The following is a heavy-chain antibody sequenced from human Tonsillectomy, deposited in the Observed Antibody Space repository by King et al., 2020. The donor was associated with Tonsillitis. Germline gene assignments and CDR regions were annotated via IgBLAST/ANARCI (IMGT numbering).Heavy chain of an antibody. J-gene: IGHJ4*02. V-gene: IGHV3-30*04. Sequence: HVQLVESGGGVVQPGRSLRLSCAASGFTFNTYAMHWVRQAPGKGLEWVAVISSDGNNQYYADSVKGRLTISRDNSKNTLYLQMDSLRAEDTAVYYCARRGELLWIGELYYFFDYWGQGTLVTVSS. CDR3: ARRGELLWIGELYYFFDY. D-gene: IGHD3-10*01. CDR2: ISSDGNNQ. CDR1: GFTFNTYA.